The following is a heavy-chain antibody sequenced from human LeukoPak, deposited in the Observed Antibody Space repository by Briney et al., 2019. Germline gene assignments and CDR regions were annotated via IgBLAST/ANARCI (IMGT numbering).Heavy chain of an antibody. CDR1: GFTYSSYA. CDR3: ARDVGRSGLRATNDY. Sequence: PGGSLRLSCAASGFTYSSYAMSWVRQAPGKGLEWVSAISGSGGSTYYADSVKGRFTISRDNSKNTLYLQMNSLRAEDTAVYYCARDVGRSGLRATNDYWGQGTLVTVSS. CDR2: ISGSGGST. D-gene: IGHD5-12*01. J-gene: IGHJ4*02. V-gene: IGHV3-23*01.